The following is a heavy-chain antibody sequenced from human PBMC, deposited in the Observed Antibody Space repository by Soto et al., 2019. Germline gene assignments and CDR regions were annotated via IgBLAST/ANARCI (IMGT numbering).Heavy chain of an antibody. Sequence: QVQLQESGPGLVKPSETLSLTCTVSGGSISSYYWSWIRQPPGKGLEWIGYIYYSGSTNYNPSLKSRVTISVDTSKNQFSLKLSSVTPADTAVYYTARHVDVVVFDAFDIWGQGTMVTVSS. CDR2: IYYSGST. D-gene: IGHD2-2*01. CDR3: ARHVDVVVFDAFDI. V-gene: IGHV4-59*08. CDR1: GGSISSYY. J-gene: IGHJ3*02.